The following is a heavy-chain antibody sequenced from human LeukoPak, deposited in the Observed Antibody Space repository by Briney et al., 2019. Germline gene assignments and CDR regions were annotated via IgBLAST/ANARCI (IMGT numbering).Heavy chain of an antibody. Sequence: SETLSLTCTVSGGSISSSIYYWGWIRQPPGKGLECIGSIHYSGSTYYNPSLNSRVTISVDTSKNQFSLKLSSVTAADTAVYYCASRHDYGSIPFDSWGQGILVTVSS. D-gene: IGHD4-17*01. V-gene: IGHV4-39*01. CDR3: ASRHDYGSIPFDS. J-gene: IGHJ4*02. CDR1: GGSISSSIYY. CDR2: IHYSGST.